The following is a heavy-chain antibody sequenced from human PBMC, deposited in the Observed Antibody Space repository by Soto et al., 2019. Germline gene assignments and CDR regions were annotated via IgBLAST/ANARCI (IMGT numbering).Heavy chain of an antibody. CDR2: ISGGDGSP. CDR1: GFTFSSYA. D-gene: IGHD3-16*01. Sequence: EVQVSESGGGLVQPGGSLRLSCAASGFTFSSYAMTWVRQAPGKGLEWVSAISGGDGSPSYADSVKGRFIISRDNSKNTLYLHMNRLRADDTAAYYCAKWHTYNYDSLALSVFDCWGQGTQVTVSS. J-gene: IGHJ4*02. V-gene: IGHV3-23*01. CDR3: AKWHTYNYDSLALSVFDC.